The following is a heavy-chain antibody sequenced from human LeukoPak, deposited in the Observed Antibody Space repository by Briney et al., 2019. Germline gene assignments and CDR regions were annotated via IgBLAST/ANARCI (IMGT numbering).Heavy chain of an antibody. D-gene: IGHD4-17*01. CDR3: ARVDYGEYAFDI. CDR2: IYHSGST. Sequence: TLSLTCSVSSGSINSGGYYWSWIRQHPGKGLEWIGYIYHSGSTYYNPSLKSRVTISIDTSKSQFSLKLSSVAAADTAVYYCARVDYGEYAFDIWGQGTMVTISS. J-gene: IGHJ3*02. CDR1: SGSINSGGYY. V-gene: IGHV4-31*03.